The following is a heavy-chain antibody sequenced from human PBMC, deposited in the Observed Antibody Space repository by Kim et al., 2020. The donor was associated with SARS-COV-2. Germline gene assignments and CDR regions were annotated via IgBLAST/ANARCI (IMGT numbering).Heavy chain of an antibody. CDR1: GGSMISHY. V-gene: IGHV4-59*11. D-gene: IGHD3-3*01. Sequence: SETLSLTCTVSGGSMISHYWNWIRQTPGKGLEWIGYVFYSGTTKYNPSLKSRVTISVDTSKNQFSLNLNSVTAADTAVYYCGRVDFWRGIDYWGQVTLVTVSS. CDR2: VFYSGTT. CDR3: GRVDFWRGIDY. J-gene: IGHJ4*02.